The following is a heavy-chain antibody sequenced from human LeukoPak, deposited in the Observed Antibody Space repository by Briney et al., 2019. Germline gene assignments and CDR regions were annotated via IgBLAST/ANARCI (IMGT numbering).Heavy chain of an antibody. J-gene: IGHJ4*02. CDR3: AIAAGWELGY. V-gene: IGHV3-7*01. CDR2: IKEDASEE. CDR1: GFTSSRHW. Sequence: PGGSLRLSCAVSGFTSSRHWMSWVRQTPEKGLEWVANIKEDASEENYVDSVKGRFTISRDNAKNPLYLQMNSLRAEDTAVYYCAIAAGWELGYWGQGTLVTVSS. D-gene: IGHD6-25*01.